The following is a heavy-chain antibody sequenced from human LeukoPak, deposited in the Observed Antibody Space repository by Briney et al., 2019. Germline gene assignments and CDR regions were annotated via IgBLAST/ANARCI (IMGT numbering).Heavy chain of an antibody. CDR2: IYYSGST. CDR1: GGSISSYY. CDR3: ARHSSSWYPDY. V-gene: IGHV4-59*08. Sequence: SETLSLTCTVSGGSISSYYWSWIRRPPGKGLEWIGYIYYSGSTNYNPSLKSRVTISVDTSKNQFSLQLSSVTATDTAVYFCARHSSSWYPDYWGQGTLVTVSS. D-gene: IGHD6-13*01. J-gene: IGHJ4*02.